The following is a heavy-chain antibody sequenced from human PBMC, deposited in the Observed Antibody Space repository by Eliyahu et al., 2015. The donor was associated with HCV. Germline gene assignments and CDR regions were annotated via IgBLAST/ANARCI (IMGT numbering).Heavy chain of an antibody. CDR2: ITGGSTST. V-gene: IGHV3-23*01. Sequence: EVQLLESGGGLVQPGGSLRLSCAASGFXFSDYAMNWVRQAPGKGLGWVSAITGGSTSTYYADSVKGRFTISRDNPENRLYMEMNSLRVEDTAIYYCARGRYVSGAYPDYWGQGTLVTVSS. J-gene: IGHJ4*02. CDR1: GFXFSDYA. D-gene: IGHD3-10*01. CDR3: ARGRYVSGAYPDY.